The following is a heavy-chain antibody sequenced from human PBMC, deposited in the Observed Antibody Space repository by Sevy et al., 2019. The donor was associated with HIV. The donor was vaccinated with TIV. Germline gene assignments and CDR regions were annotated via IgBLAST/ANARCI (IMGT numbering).Heavy chain of an antibody. D-gene: IGHD3-22*01. V-gene: IGHV3-48*03. J-gene: IGHJ4*02. CDR3: ARVGRYCYDGIGYLEYFDD. CDR1: GFTFTSYE. Sequence: GGSLRLSCAASGFTFTSYEVSWVRQAPGKGLEWVSYIDSSGTTIYYADSVKGRFTIVRDNAKNSLYLQMNSLRAEDTGVYCWARVGRYCYDGIGYLEYFDDWGQGTLVTVSS. CDR2: IDSSGTTI.